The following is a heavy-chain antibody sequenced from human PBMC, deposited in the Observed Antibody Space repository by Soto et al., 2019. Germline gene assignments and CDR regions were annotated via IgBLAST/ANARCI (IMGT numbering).Heavy chain of an antibody. D-gene: IGHD3-10*01. CDR3: ARGGPVLNYYGSGSYYRSYYYYGMDV. J-gene: IGHJ6*02. Sequence: PSATLSLPCAVYGGSFLGYYWRWLRQPPGKGLEWLGKINHSGSNNYTPSLKSRVTISVDTSKNQFSLKLSSVTAADTAVYYCARGGPVLNYYGSGSYYRSYYYYGMDVWGQGTTVTVSS. CDR1: GGSFLGYY. CDR2: INHSGSN. V-gene: IGHV4-34*01.